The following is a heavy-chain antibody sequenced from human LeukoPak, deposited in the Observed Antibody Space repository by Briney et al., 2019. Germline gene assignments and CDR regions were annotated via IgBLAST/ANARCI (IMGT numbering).Heavy chain of an antibody. J-gene: IGHJ5*02. V-gene: IGHV4-59*01. D-gene: IGHD5-24*01. CDR3: ARDMETSDGYNLNTWFDP. Sequence: SETLSLTCTVSGGSISTYYWSWIRQPPGKRLEWIGYIYSSGSTNYNPSLKSRVTISVDTSKNQFSLKLSSVTDADTAVYYCARDMETSDGYNLNTWFDPWGQGTLVTVSS. CDR2: IYSSGST. CDR1: GGSISTYY.